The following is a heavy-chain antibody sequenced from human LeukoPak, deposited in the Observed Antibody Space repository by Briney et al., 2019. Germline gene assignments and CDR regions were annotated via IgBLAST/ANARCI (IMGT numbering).Heavy chain of an antibody. Sequence: QPGGSLRLSCAASGFIFSDYYMSSIRQAPGNGLEWVSYISSSGRNIYYADSVKGRFTISRDNAKNSLYLQMNSLRAEDTAVYYCASLSWIPDWGQGTLVTVSS. J-gene: IGHJ4*02. D-gene: IGHD5-18*01. CDR1: GFIFSDYY. CDR2: ISSSGRNI. CDR3: ASLSWIPD. V-gene: IGHV3-11*01.